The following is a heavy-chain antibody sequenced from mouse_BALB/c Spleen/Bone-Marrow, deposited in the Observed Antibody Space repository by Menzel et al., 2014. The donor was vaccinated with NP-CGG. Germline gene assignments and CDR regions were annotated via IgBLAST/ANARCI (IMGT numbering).Heavy chain of an antibody. CDR3: AREGLRRRAAMDC. CDR1: GYTFSSYA. J-gene: IGHJ4*01. D-gene: IGHD2-4*01. V-gene: IGHV5-9-4*01. Sequence: EVPLVESGGGLVRPGGSLKLSCAASGYTFSSYAMSWVRQSPEKRLEWVAEISIGGSYTYYPDTVPGRCTISRDKAKNTLYMEMSSLRSEDTAMYYCAREGLRRRAAMDCWGQGTSVTGSS. CDR2: ISIGGSYT.